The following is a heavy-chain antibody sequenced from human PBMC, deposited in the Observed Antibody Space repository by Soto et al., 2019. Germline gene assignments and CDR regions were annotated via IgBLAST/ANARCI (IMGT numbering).Heavy chain of an antibody. J-gene: IGHJ5*02. V-gene: IGHV3-66*01. CDR2: IYSGGST. Sequence: EVQLVESGGGLVQPGGSLRLSCAASGFTVSSNYMSWVRQAPGKGLEWVSVIYSGGSTYYADSVKGRFTISRDNSKNTLYLQMNSLRDEDTAVYYCARDLSYCSSTSCYPGWFDPWGQGTLVTVSS. D-gene: IGHD2-2*01. CDR1: GFTVSSNY. CDR3: ARDLSYCSSTSCYPGWFDP.